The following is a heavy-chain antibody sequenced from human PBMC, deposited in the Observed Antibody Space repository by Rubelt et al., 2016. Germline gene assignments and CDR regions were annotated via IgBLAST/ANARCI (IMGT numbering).Heavy chain of an antibody. CDR2: ISGSGGYT. CDR1: GFNFNNFA. J-gene: IGHJ6*02. V-gene: IGHV3-23*04. CDR3: ARGGMDV. Sequence: EVQLVESGGGLVQPGGSLRLSCAASGFNFNNFAMTWVRQAPGKGLEWVSVISGSGGYTNYVDSVKGRFTISRYDSKNTWYRQMNGLGVEDTAVYYCARGGMDVWGQGTTVTVSS.